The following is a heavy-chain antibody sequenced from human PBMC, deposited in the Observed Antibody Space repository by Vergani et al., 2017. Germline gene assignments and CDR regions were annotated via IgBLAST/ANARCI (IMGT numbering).Heavy chain of an antibody. CDR2: ISYDGSNK. CDR1: GFTFSSYG. Sequence: QVQLVESGGGVVQPGRSLRLSCAASGFTFSSYGMHWVRQAPGQGLEWVAVISYDGSNKYYADSVKGRFTISRDNSKNTLYLQMNSLRAEDTAVYYCARDLRETTTDAFDIWGQGTMVTVSS. CDR3: ARDLRETTTDAFDI. D-gene: IGHD1-7*01. J-gene: IGHJ3*02. V-gene: IGHV3-30*03.